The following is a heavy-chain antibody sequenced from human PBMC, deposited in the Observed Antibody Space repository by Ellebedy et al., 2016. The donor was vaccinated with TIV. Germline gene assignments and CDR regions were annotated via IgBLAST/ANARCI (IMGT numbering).Heavy chain of an antibody. V-gene: IGHV3-21*01. CDR2: ISSSSSYV. CDR1: GFTFSSYS. J-gene: IGHJ4*02. D-gene: IGHD1-26*01. Sequence: GGSLRLXXAASGFTFSSYSMNWVRQAPGKGLEWVSSISSSSSYVSYADSAKGRFTISRDNAKNSLYLQMNSLRAEDTAVYYCVRDGVGAPPFDYWGQGTLVTVSS. CDR3: VRDGVGAPPFDY.